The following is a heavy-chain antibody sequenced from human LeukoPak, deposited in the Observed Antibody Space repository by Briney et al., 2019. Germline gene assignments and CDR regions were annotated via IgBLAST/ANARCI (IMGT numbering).Heavy chain of an antibody. V-gene: IGHV3-30-3*01. D-gene: IGHD3-22*01. J-gene: IGHJ4*02. CDR1: GFTFSSYT. CDR2: ISYDGSNK. Sequence: GRSLRLSCAASGFTFSSYTMHWVRQAPSKGLEWVAVISYDGSNKYYADSVKGRFTISRDNSKNTLYLQMNSLRAEDTAVYYCARGAFYDSSGRTAGFDYWGQGTLVTVSS. CDR3: ARGAFYDSSGRTAGFDY.